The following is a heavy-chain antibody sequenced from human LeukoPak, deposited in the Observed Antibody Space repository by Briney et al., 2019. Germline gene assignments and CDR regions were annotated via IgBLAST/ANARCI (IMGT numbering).Heavy chain of an antibody. Sequence: ASVKVSCKASGYTFTSYDINWVRQATGQGLEWMGWMNPNSGNTGYAQKFQGRVTMTRNTSISTAYMELSSLRSEDTAVYYCARGLHPYYYDSSEGVFDYWGRGTLVTVSS. V-gene: IGHV1-8*01. CDR1: GYTFTSYD. J-gene: IGHJ4*02. CDR3: ARGLHPYYYDSSEGVFDY. D-gene: IGHD3-22*01. CDR2: MNPNSGNT.